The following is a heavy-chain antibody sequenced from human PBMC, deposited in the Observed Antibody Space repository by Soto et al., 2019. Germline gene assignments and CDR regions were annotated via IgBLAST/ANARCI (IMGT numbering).Heavy chain of an antibody. V-gene: IGHV1-69*12. Sequence: QVQLVQSGAEVKTPGSSVKVSCKASGGTFRRYGISWVRQAPGQGLEWMGGIIPIFGTANYAQKFQGRVTTPADESTSTASRELSSLRSEDTGVYYRTSLTGTTGNYYVGMDVWGQGPTVTVSS. J-gene: IGHJ6*02. CDR1: GGTFRRYG. D-gene: IGHD1-20*01. CDR2: IIPIFGTA. CDR3: TSLTGTTGNYYVGMDV.